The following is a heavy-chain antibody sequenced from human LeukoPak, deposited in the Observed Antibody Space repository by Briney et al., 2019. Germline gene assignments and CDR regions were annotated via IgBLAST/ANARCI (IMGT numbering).Heavy chain of an antibody. CDR3: AAAPYYYDSSRFDP. CDR2: IVVGRGNT. Sequence: GASVKVSCKASGFTFTSSAVQWVRQARGQRLEWIGWIVVGRGNTNYAQKFQERVTITRDMSTSTAYMELSSLRSEDTAVYYCAAAPYYYDSSRFDPWGQGTLVTVSS. CDR1: GFTFTSSA. D-gene: IGHD3-22*01. V-gene: IGHV1-58*01. J-gene: IGHJ5*02.